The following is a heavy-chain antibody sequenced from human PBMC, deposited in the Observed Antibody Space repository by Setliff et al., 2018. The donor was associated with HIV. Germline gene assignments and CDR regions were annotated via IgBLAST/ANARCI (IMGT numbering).Heavy chain of an antibody. J-gene: IGHJ6*01. CDR3: ARDNSYYYGSGSHYWYGMDV. CDR2: IHHSGGT. CDR1: YGSISGHY. Sequence: PSETLSLTCTVSYGSISGHYWTWIRQPPGKGLEWIGYIHHSGGTQYNPSLKSRVTMSIDTSKNQFSLKLSSVTAADTAVYYCARDNSYYYGSGSHYWYGMDVWGQGTTVTVSS. V-gene: IGHV4-59*11. D-gene: IGHD3-10*01.